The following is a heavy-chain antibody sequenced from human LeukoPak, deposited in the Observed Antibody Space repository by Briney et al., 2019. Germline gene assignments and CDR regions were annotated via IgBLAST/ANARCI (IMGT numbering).Heavy chain of an antibody. CDR3: ARDLVGASV. CDR2: IWYDGSNK. CDR1: GFTFSSYG. J-gene: IGHJ4*02. V-gene: IGHV3-33*01. D-gene: IGHD1-26*01. Sequence: RPGGSLRLSCAASGFTFSSYGMHWVRQAPGKGLEWVAVIWYDGSNKYYADSVKGRFTISSDNSKNTLYMQMNSLRAEDTAVYYCARDLVGASVWGQGTLVTVSS.